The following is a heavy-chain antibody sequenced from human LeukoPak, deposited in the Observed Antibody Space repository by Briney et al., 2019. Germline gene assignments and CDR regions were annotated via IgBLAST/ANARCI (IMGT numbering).Heavy chain of an antibody. CDR1: GGSISSYY. CDR2: IYYSGST. V-gene: IGHV4-59*01. D-gene: IGHD6-6*01. J-gene: IGHJ3*02. Sequence: PSETLSLTCTVSGGSISSYYWSWIRQPPGKGLEWIGCIYYSGSTNYNPSLKSRVTISVDTSKNQFSLKLSSVTAADTAVYYCARVLAARPHDAFDIWGQGTMVTVSS. CDR3: ARVLAARPHDAFDI.